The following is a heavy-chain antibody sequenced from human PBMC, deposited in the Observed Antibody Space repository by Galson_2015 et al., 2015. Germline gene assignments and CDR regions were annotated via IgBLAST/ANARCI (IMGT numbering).Heavy chain of an antibody. D-gene: IGHD3-10*01. Sequence: PALVKPTQTLTLTCTFSGFSLITTGAGVGWIRQPPGKALEWLTLIYWDDDKRYSPSLRSRLTITKDTSKNQVVLTMTNMDPVDTATYYCAHTYFYSSGTKGLFDYWGQGTLVTVSS. CDR1: GFSLITTGAG. CDR3: AHTYFYSSGTKGLFDY. J-gene: IGHJ4*02. V-gene: IGHV2-5*02. CDR2: IYWDDDK.